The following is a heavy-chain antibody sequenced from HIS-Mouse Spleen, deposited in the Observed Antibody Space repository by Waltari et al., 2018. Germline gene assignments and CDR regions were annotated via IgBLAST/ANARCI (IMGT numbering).Heavy chain of an antibody. CDR2: ISCDGSNK. V-gene: IGHV3-30*03. CDR3: ARESGSYGNWFDP. J-gene: IGHJ5*02. CDR1: GFTFSSYG. Sequence: QVQLVESGGGVVQPGRSLRLSCAASGFTFSSYGMHWVRQAPGKGLEWVAVISCDGSNKYYADSVKGRFTISRDNSKNTLYLQMNSLRAEDTAVYYCARESGSYGNWFDPWGQGTLVTVSS. D-gene: IGHD1-26*01.